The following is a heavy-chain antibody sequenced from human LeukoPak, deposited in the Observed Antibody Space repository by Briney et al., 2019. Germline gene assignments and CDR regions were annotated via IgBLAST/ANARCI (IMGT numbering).Heavy chain of an antibody. CDR3: ARDANYHVSSDYYDAFDI. J-gene: IGHJ3*02. V-gene: IGHV3-7*01. D-gene: IGHD3-22*01. CDR2: IKQDGGAK. Sequence: SGGSLRLSCAASGFTFTNFWMNWLRQAPGKGLEWVANIKQDGGAKNYVDSVKGRFTISRGNAKNSLYLQMNSLRAEDTAVYYCARDANYHVSSDYYDAFDIWGQGTMVTVSS. CDR1: GFTFTNFW.